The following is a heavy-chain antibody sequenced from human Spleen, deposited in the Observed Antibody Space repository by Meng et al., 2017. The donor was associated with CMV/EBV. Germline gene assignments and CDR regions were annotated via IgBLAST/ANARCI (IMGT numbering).Heavy chain of an antibody. D-gene: IGHD1/OR15-1a*01. Sequence: CTVSGGSISSGGYYWSWIRQLPKKGLEWIAYIYYSGTTYYNPSLKSQVIISLDTSNNQFSLKLNSMTAADTAVYYCARGTNLNWFDPWGQGTLDTVSS. CDR3: ARGTNLNWFDP. CDR2: IYYSGTT. J-gene: IGHJ5*02. CDR1: GGSISSGGYY. V-gene: IGHV4-31*01.